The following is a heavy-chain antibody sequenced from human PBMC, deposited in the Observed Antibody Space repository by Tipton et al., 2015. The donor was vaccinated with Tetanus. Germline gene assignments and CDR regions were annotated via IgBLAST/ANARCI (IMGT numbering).Heavy chain of an antibody. Sequence: TLSLTCSVSGGSVTSGTSYWSWIRQPPGKGLEWLGDIYYGGATPYNPSLERRVTISMDTSKNHPSPRLTPVTPAAPAVYSFSGGLVRWYEPWGRGTLVSVSS. CDR3: SGGLVRWYEP. D-gene: IGHD3-10*01. J-gene: IGHJ5*02. V-gene: IGHV4-61*03. CDR2: IYYGGAT. CDR1: GGSVTSGTSY.